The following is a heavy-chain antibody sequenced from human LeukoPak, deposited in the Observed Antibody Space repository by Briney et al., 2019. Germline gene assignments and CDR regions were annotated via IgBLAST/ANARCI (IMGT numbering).Heavy chain of an antibody. D-gene: IGHD5-18*01. CDR2: IIQDGSET. J-gene: IGHJ3*02. CDR3: AKCSESYGNDAFDI. V-gene: IGHV3-74*01. CDR1: GLTFRNYC. Sequence: PGGSLRLSCATSGLTFRNYCMHWVRHAPGKGLVWVSHIIQDGSETFYADSVKGRFTISRDNAKNTVYLQINSLRADDTAIYYCAKCSESYGNDAFDIWGQGTMVTVSS.